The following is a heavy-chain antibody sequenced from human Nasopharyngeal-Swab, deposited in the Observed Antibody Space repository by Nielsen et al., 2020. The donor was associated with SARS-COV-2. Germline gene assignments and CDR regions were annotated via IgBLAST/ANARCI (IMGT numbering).Heavy chain of an antibody. CDR3: ARIVETAQEYDY. D-gene: IGHD5-18*01. J-gene: IGHJ4*02. CDR2: IDPSDSYT. V-gene: IGHV5-10-1*01. Sequence: WIRQPPGKGLEWMGRIDPSDSYTSYSPSFQGHVTISTDESITTAYLQWSSLKASDTAVYYCARIVETAQEYDYWGQGTLVTVSS.